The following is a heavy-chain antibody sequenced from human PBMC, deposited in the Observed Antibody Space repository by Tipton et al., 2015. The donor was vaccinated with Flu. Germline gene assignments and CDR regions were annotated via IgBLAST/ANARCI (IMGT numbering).Heavy chain of an antibody. J-gene: IGHJ4*02. D-gene: IGHD3-22*01. CDR3: ARGYYMPY. Sequence: GSLRLSCAASGFTVSEYDMAWVRQAPGKGLEWISYIDKSGSTIHYADSVKGRFTISRDNAKNSLSLQMNSLRAEDTAVYYCARGYYMPYWGQGTPVTVSS. CDR1: GFTVSEYD. V-gene: IGHV3-48*03. CDR2: IDKSGSTI.